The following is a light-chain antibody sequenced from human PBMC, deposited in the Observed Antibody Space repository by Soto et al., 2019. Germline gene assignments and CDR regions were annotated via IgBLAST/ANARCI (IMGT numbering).Light chain of an antibody. CDR3: QSYDSSLSVV. V-gene: IGLV1-40*01. CDR2: ANS. J-gene: IGLJ2*01. CDR1: RSNIGAGYD. Sequence: QYVLTQSPSESGAPGQRVTISCTGSRSNIGAGYDVHWYQQLPGTAPKVLIYANSNRPSGVPDRFSGSKSGTSASLAITGLQAEDEADYYCQSYDSSLSVVFGGGTKLTVL.